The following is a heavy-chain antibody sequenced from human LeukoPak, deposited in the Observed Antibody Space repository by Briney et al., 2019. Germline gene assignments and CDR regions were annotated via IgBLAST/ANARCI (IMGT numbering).Heavy chain of an antibody. J-gene: IGHJ4*02. CDR1: GGSISYYY. D-gene: IGHD3-9*01. CDR3: ARVTGYMIEDYFDY. Sequence: SETLSLTCTVSGGSISYYYWSWIRQPPGKGLEYIGYIYYSGSTNYNPSLRGRVTISVDTSKNQFSLKLSSVTAADTAVYYCARVTGYMIEDYFDYWGQGTLVTVSS. CDR2: IYYSGST. V-gene: IGHV4-59*01.